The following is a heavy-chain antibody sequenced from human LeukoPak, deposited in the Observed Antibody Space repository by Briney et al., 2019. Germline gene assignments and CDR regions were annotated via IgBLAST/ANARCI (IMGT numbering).Heavy chain of an antibody. D-gene: IGHD5-24*01. CDR2: IWYDGSDK. CDR3: TTVGEMAEELDY. J-gene: IGHJ4*02. V-gene: IGHV3-33*01. Sequence: GGSLRLSCAASGFTFSSYGMHRVRQAPGKGPEWVAVIWYDGSDKYYAGSVKGRLTISRDISKNTLYLQVNSLRAEDTAVYYCTTVGEMAEELDYWGQGTLVTVSS. CDR1: GFTFSSYG.